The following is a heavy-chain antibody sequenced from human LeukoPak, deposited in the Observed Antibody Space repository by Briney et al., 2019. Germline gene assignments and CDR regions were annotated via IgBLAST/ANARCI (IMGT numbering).Heavy chain of an antibody. Sequence: SETLSLTCSVSGGSLSTYYWSWVRQPPGKGLEWIGYIYYSGSTNYNPSLKSRVTISVDTSKNQFSLKLSSVTAADTAVYYCARDHLTTYYYYGMDVWGQGTTVTVSS. CDR2: IYYSGST. D-gene: IGHD1-1*01. CDR3: ARDHLTTYYYYGMDV. J-gene: IGHJ6*02. V-gene: IGHV4-59*01. CDR1: GGSLSTYY.